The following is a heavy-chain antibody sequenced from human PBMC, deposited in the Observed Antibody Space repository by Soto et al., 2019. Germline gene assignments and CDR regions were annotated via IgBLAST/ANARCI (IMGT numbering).Heavy chain of an antibody. Sequence: QVQLVQSGAEVKKPGASVKVSCKASGYTFTSYYMNWVRQAPGQGLEWLGIINPSGGYTTYAKRFMVKVTINSDTSTSTVHMELGSLTSEDTAVYYCARGGGIVVVTAPYDRWGQGPLVTVSS. CDR2: INPSGGYT. CDR1: GYTFTSYY. J-gene: IGHJ5*02. V-gene: IGHV1-46*03. CDR3: ARGGGIVVVTAPYDR. D-gene: IGHD2-21*02.